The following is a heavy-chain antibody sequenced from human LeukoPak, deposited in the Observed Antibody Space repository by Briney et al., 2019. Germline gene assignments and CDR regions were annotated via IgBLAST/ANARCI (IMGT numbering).Heavy chain of an antibody. CDR1: GFTVSSNY. J-gene: IGHJ4*02. V-gene: IGHV3-53*01. D-gene: IGHD3-10*01. CDR2: IYSAGST. Sequence: GGSLRLSCAASGFTVSSNYMSWVRQAPGRGQEWVSVIYSAGSTYYADSVKGRFTISRDNSKNTLYLQMNSLRAEDTAVYYCARDQDYFGSGELDYWGQGTLVTVSS. CDR3: ARDQDYFGSGELDY.